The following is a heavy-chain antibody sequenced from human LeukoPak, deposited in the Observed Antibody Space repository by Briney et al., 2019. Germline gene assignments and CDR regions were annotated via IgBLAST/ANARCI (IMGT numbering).Heavy chain of an antibody. CDR1: GFTLRSCD. CDR2: IGISGDT. J-gene: IGHJ4*02. CDR3: ARGGIPVSGIDEIDY. D-gene: IGHD6-19*01. V-gene: IGHV3-13*01. Sequence: GGSLRLSCAASGFTLRSCDMHWVRQVTGKGLEWVSAIGISGDTYYPNSVKGRFTISRENAKNSLYLQMNSLTAGDTAVYYCARGGIPVSGIDEIDYWGQGTLVTVSS.